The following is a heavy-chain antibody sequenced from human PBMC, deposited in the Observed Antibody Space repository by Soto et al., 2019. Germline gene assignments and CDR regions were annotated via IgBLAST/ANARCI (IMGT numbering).Heavy chain of an antibody. J-gene: IGHJ4*02. V-gene: IGHV4-31*03. CDR1: AGSISSGGYY. CDR3: ARVGRYYDSGVWGGYFEY. D-gene: IGHD3-22*01. CDR2: MYYSGVT. Sequence: SETLSLTCTVSAGSISSGGYYWSWIRQDPGKGLEWIGYMYYSGVTYYNPSLKSRVTISVDTSKNQFSLKLNSVTAADTAVYYCARVGRYYDSGVWGGYFEYWGQGTLVTVSS.